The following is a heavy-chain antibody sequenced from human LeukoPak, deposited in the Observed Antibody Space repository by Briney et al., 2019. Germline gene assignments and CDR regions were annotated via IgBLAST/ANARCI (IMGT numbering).Heavy chain of an antibody. CDR3: ARGAADYDFWSGYYFEGYYFDY. J-gene: IGHJ4*02. Sequence: GRSLRLSCAASGFTFSSYAMNWVRQAPGKGLEWVSYISSSSSTIYYADSVKGRFTISRDNAKNSLYLQMNSLRDEDTAVYYCARGAADYDFWSGYYFEGYYFDYWGQGTLVTVSS. CDR2: ISSSSSTI. CDR1: GFTFSSYA. V-gene: IGHV3-48*02. D-gene: IGHD3-3*01.